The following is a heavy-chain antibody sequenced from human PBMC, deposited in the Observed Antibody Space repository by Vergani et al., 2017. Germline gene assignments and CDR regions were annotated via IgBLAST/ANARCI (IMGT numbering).Heavy chain of an antibody. V-gene: IGHV4-39*07. CDR1: GGSISSSSYY. CDR3: ARVYYDILTGYYRRWFDP. D-gene: IGHD3-9*01. Sequence: QLQLQESGPGLVKPSETLSLTCTVSGGSISSSSYYWGWIRQPPGKGLEWIGSIYYSGSNYYNPSLKSRVTISVDTSKNQFSLKLSSVTAADTAVYYCARVYYDILTGYYRRWFDPWGQGTLVTVSS. J-gene: IGHJ5*02. CDR2: IYYSGSN.